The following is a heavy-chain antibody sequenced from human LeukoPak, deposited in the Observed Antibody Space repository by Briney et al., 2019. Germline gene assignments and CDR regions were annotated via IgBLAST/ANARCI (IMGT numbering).Heavy chain of an antibody. Sequence: SETLSLTCTVSGGSISSGSYYWSWIRQPAGKGLEWIGRIYTSGSTNYNPSLKSRVTISVDTSKNQFSLKLSSVTAADTAVYYCARSAVILGYCSSTSCHTGYFQHWGQGTLVTVSS. D-gene: IGHD2-2*01. CDR1: GGSISSGSYY. V-gene: IGHV4-61*02. CDR2: IYTSGST. CDR3: ARSAVILGYCSSTSCHTGYFQH. J-gene: IGHJ1*01.